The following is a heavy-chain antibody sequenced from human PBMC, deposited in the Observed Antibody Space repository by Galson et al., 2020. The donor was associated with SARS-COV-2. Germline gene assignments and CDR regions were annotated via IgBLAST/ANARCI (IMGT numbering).Heavy chain of an antibody. CDR1: GTSISSGSYS. J-gene: IGHJ3*02. CDR3: ARLHYGEYAPEAFDI. V-gene: IGHV4-30-2*01. CDR2: ISHRGST. D-gene: IGHD4-17*01. Sequence: SETLSLTCAVSGTSISSGSYSWNWIRQPPGKGLEWNGYISHRGSTYYNPSLKSRVTISGDRSKNQFSLRLSSVTAADTAVYYCARLHYGEYAPEAFDIWGPGTRVTVAS.